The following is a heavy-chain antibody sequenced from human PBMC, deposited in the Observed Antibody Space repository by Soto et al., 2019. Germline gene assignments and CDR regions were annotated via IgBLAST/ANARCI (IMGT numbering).Heavy chain of an antibody. CDR3: ARGISAPDYGDYAVGHFDY. D-gene: IGHD4-17*01. Sequence: QVQLQESGPGLVKPSQTLSLTCTVSGGSISSGGYYWSWIRQHPGKGLEWIGYIYYSGSTYYNPSLKSRVTISVDTSKNQFSLKLSSVTAADTAVYYCARGISAPDYGDYAVGHFDYWGQGTLVTVSS. J-gene: IGHJ4*02. V-gene: IGHV4-31*03. CDR2: IYYSGST. CDR1: GGSISSGGYY.